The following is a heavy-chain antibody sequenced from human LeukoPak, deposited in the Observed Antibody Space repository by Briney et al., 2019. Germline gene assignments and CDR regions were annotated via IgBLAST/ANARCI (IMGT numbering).Heavy chain of an antibody. CDR3: ARSSTWPDY. CDR2: TYYRSKWYN. D-gene: IGHD6-13*01. J-gene: IGHJ4*02. V-gene: IGHV6-1*01. Sequence: SQTLSLTCAISGDSVSSNSAAWDCIRQSPSRGLEWLGRTYYRSKWYNHYAASVKNRITINPHTSKNQFSLQLNSVTPEDTAVYYCARSSTWPDYWGQGTLVTVSS. CDR1: GDSVSSNSAA.